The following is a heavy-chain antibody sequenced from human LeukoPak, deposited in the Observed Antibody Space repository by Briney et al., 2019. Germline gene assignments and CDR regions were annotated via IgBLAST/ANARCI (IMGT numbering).Heavy chain of an antibody. CDR3: AKAAAAPGFDF. D-gene: IGHD6-13*01. Sequence: GGSLRLSCAAAGFTFNNYALNWVRQAPGKGLEWVATVSGSGDRMYHADSVKGRFTISRDNSKNTIYLQMNSLRAEDTALYYCAKAAAAPGFDFWGQGTLVTVSS. V-gene: IGHV3-23*01. J-gene: IGHJ4*02. CDR2: VSGSGDRM. CDR1: GFTFNNYA.